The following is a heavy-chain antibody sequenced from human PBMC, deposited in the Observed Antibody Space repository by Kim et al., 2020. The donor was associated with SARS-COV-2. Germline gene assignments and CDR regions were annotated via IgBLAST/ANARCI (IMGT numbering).Heavy chain of an antibody. V-gene: IGHV1-3*01. Sequence: ASVKVSCKASGYTFTSYAMHWVRQAPGQRLGWMGWINAGNGNTKYSQKFQGRVTITRDTSASTAYMELSSLRSEDTAVYYCARDWFYCSGGSCYSNWFDPWGQGTLVTVSS. CDR2: INAGNGNT. D-gene: IGHD2-15*01. CDR1: GYTFTSYA. CDR3: ARDWFYCSGGSCYSNWFDP. J-gene: IGHJ5*02.